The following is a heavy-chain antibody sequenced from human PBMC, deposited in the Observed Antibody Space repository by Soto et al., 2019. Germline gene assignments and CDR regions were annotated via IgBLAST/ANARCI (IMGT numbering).Heavy chain of an antibody. J-gene: IGHJ6*02. CDR1: GFTFSSYS. CDR3: ARDAGFWSGYYRGIYYYYGMDV. CDR2: ISSSSSTI. V-gene: IGHV3-48*02. D-gene: IGHD3-3*01. Sequence: LRLSCAASGFTFSSYSMNWVRQAPGKGLEWVSYISSSSSTIYYADSVKGRFTISRDNAKNSLYLQMNSLRDEDTAVYYCARDAGFWSGYYRGIYYYYGMDVWGQGTTVTVSS.